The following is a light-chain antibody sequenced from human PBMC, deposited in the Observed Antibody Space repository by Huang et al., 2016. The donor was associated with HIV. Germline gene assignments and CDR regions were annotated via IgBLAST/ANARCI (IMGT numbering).Light chain of an antibody. J-gene: IGKJ1*01. V-gene: IGKV3-15*01. CDR2: GAS. CDR3: QQYNNWPGT. Sequence: EIVMTQSPATLSVSPGERATLSCRASQSVGSNLAWYQQKPGPAPRLLIYGASTRATGIPARCSGSGSGTEFTLIISNLQSEDFAVYYCQQYNNWPGTFGQGTKVEIK. CDR1: QSVGSN.